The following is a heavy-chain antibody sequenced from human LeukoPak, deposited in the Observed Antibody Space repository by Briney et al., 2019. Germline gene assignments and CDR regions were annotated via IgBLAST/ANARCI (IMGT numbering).Heavy chain of an antibody. Sequence: GESLRLSCAASGFTFRTYTMNCVRKAPGKGLEWVSSISGSGSYIYYADSLKGRVTISRDNAKNSVYLQMDGVRAEDTAVYYCTRSQIWGQGTMVTVSS. CDR1: GFTFRTYT. J-gene: IGHJ3*02. V-gene: IGHV3-21*01. CDR2: ISGSGSYI. CDR3: TRSQI.